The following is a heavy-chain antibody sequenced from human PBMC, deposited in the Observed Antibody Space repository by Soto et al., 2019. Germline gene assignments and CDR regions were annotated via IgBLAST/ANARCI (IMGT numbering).Heavy chain of an antibody. CDR2: INSSGST. V-gene: IGHV4-34*01. D-gene: IGHD2-2*02. Sequence: SETLSLTCVVDAGSFSGDYWSSIRQPPGKGPEGIGEINSSGSTNYNPSLKSRITIVVDRSKKHLCRKLGCVSAADTAVYYCARVLGVPAAIRRFGWFDPWGKRPLVAVSS. CDR1: AGSFSGDY. J-gene: IGHJ5*02. CDR3: ARVLGVPAAIRRFGWFDP.